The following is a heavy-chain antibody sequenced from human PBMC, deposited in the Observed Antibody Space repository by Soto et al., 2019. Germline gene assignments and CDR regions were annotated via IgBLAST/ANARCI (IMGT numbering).Heavy chain of an antibody. CDR2: IKQDGSEK. D-gene: IGHD2-15*01. J-gene: IGHJ6*02. Sequence: EVQLVESGGGLVQPGGSLRLSCAASGFTFSSYWMSWVRQAPGKGLEWVANIKQDGSEKYYVDSVKGRFTISRDNAKNSLYRKMNSLRAGDRAWYYGGRDPFLYGSGGSGHDYYGMAVWGQGTTVTASS. V-gene: IGHV3-7*05. CDR3: GRDPFLYGSGGSGHDYYGMAV. CDR1: GFTFSSYW.